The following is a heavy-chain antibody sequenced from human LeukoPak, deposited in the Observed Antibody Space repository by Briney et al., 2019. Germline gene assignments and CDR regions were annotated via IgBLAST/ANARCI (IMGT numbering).Heavy chain of an antibody. D-gene: IGHD6-19*01. J-gene: IGHJ3*02. CDR1: GYTFTSYG. V-gene: IGHV1-18*01. Sequence: ASVKVSCKASGYTFTSYGISWVRQAPGQGLEWMGWISAYNGNTNYAQKLQGRVTMTTDTSTSTAYMELRSLRSDDTAVYYCARLAVAQFGGDAFDIWGQGTMVTVSS. CDR2: ISAYNGNT. CDR3: ARLAVAQFGGDAFDI.